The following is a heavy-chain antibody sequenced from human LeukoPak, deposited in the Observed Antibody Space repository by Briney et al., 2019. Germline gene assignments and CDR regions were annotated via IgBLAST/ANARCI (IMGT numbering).Heavy chain of an antibody. J-gene: IGHJ4*02. V-gene: IGHV4-39*01. D-gene: IGHD3-16*02. Sequence: PSETLSLTCTVSGGSISSSSYYWGWIRQPPGKGLEWIGSIYYSGSTYYNPSLKSRVTISVDTSKNQFSLKLSSVTAADTAVYYCARQPYDYVWGSYRYTYFDYWGQGTLVTVSS. CDR2: IYYSGST. CDR1: GGSISSSSYY. CDR3: ARQPYDYVWGSYRYTYFDY.